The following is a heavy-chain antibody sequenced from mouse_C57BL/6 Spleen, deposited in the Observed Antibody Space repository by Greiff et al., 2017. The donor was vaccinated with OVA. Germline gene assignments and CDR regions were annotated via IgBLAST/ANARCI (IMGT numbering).Heavy chain of an antibody. Sequence: QVQLQQSGAELVRPGASVTLSCKASGYTFTDYEMHWVKQTPGHGLEWIGAIDPETGGTAYNEKFKGKATLTADKSSSTAYMELRSLTSEDSAVYYCTRNCGSSYGFDYWGRGTSLTVSS. CDR3: TRNCGSSYGFDY. V-gene: IGHV1-15*01. CDR1: GYTFTDYE. J-gene: IGHJ2*02. CDR2: IDPETGGT. D-gene: IGHD1-1*01.